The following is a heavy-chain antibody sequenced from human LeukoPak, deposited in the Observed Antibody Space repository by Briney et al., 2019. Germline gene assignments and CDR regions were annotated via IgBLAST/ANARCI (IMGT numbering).Heavy chain of an antibody. D-gene: IGHD3-16*01. Sequence: PSETLSLTCTITGGSIGSHYWSWIRETPGKELEWIGYVYDIGSTKYNPSLKSRVTISVDTSKNQFSLRLSSVTAADTAVYYCARGGVLKSVDYWGQGTLVAVSS. J-gene: IGHJ4*02. CDR3: ARGGVLKSVDY. CDR1: GGSIGSHY. V-gene: IGHV4-59*11. CDR2: VYDIGST.